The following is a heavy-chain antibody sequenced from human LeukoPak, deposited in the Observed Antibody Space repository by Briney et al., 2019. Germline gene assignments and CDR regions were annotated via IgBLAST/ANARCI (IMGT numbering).Heavy chain of an antibody. CDR1: GFTVSSNY. Sequence: GSLRLSCAGSGFTVSSNYMSWVRQAPGKGLEWVSVIYSGGSTYYADFVKDRFTISRDNSKSTLYLQMNSLRVEDTAMYYCAKTGNPATGDYWGQGTLVTVSS. J-gene: IGHJ4*02. V-gene: IGHV3-53*01. CDR3: AKTGNPATGDY. D-gene: IGHD1-1*01. CDR2: IYSGGST.